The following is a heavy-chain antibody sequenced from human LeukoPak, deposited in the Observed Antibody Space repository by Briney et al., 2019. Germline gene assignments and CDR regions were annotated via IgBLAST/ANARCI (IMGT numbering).Heavy chain of an antibody. CDR1: GFTFSNYG. J-gene: IGHJ5*02. CDR3: ARARKSGGITMIRGVKDRGWFDP. Sequence: GGSLRLSWAASGFTFSNYGMHWVRQAAGKGLEWVAFIRYDGSNKSYADSVKGRFTISRDNSKNTLYLQMNSLRAEDTAVYYCARARKSGGITMIRGVKDRGWFDPWGQGTLVTVSS. CDR2: IRYDGSNK. V-gene: IGHV3-30*02. D-gene: IGHD3-10*01.